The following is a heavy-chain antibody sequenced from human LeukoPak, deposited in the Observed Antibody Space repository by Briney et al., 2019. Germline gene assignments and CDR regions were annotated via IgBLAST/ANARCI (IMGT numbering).Heavy chain of an antibody. V-gene: IGHV3-30*03. CDR1: GFTFSSYG. CDR2: ISYDGSNK. Sequence: PGGSLRLSCAASGFTFSSYGMHWVRQAPGKGLEWVAVISYDGSNKYYADSVKGRFTISRDNSKNTLYLQMNSLRAEDTAVYYCARGGTTVTNYYWGQGTLVTVSS. CDR3: ARGGTTVTNYY. J-gene: IGHJ4*02. D-gene: IGHD4-17*01.